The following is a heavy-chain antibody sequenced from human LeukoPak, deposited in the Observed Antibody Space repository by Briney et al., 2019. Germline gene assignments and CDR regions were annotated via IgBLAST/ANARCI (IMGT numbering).Heavy chain of an antibody. Sequence: PGESLKISCKGSGYSFTSYWIGWVRQMPGKGLGWMGIIYPGDSDTIYSPSFQGQVTISADKSISTAYLQWSSLKASDTAMYYCARRTQLVLWDWFDPWGQGTLVTVSS. CDR1: GYSFTSYW. CDR3: ARRTQLVLWDWFDP. CDR2: IYPGDSDT. V-gene: IGHV5-51*03. D-gene: IGHD6-13*01. J-gene: IGHJ5*02.